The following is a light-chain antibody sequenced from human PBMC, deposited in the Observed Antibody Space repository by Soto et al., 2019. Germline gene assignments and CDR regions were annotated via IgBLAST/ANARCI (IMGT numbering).Light chain of an antibody. V-gene: IGKV1-6*01. CDR1: QGIRND. CDR3: LQDYNYPWT. CDR2: AAS. J-gene: IGKJ1*01. Sequence: AIQMTQSPSSLSASVGDRVTITCRASQGIRNDLGWYQQKPGKAPKLLIYAASTLQSGVPSSFSGSGSGTDSTLTISSLQPEDFATYYCLQDYNYPWTFGQGTKGDIK.